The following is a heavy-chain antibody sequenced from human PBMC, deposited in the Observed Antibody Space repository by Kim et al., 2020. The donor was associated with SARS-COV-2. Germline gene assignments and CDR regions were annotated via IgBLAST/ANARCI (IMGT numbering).Heavy chain of an antibody. J-gene: IGHJ4*02. CDR1: SGSINNYY. Sequence: SETLSLTCTVSSGSINNYYWNWIRQPAGKGLEWIGRIYSSGSTNYNPSLKSRVTMSIDTSKKQFSLKLNSVNAADTAVYFCARGVAGAVFAYWGPGTLVT. D-gene: IGHD6-19*01. V-gene: IGHV4-4*07. CDR2: IYSSGST. CDR3: ARGVAGAVFAY.